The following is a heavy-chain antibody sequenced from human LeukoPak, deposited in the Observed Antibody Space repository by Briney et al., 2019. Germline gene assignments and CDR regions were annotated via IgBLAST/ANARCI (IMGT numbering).Heavy chain of an antibody. CDR3: ASRQDLGWHYDN. V-gene: IGHV3-23*01. CDR1: GFTFSSYA. D-gene: IGHD6-19*01. CDR2: FSRGGSIT. Sequence: GGSLRLSCAASGFTFSSYAMSWVRQPPGKGLEWVSGFSRGGSITNYADSVKGRFTISRDISKNTLYLQMNSLRAEDTAVYYCASRQDLGWHYDNWGQGTLVTVSS. J-gene: IGHJ4*02.